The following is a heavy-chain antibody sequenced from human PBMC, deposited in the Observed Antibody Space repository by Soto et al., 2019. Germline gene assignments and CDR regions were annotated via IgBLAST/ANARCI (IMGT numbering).Heavy chain of an antibody. V-gene: IGHV4-34*01. CDR3: ARDGEMAKRGDFDY. D-gene: IGHD3-10*01. CDR1: GGSFSGYY. CDR2: INHSGST. Sequence: QVQLQQWGAGLLKPSETLSLTCAVYGGSFSGYYWSWIRQPPGKGLEWIGEINHSGSTTYNPSLKSRVTIAVDTSKNQFSLELSSVTAAGTAVYYCARDGEMAKRGDFDYWGQGTLVTVSS. J-gene: IGHJ4*02.